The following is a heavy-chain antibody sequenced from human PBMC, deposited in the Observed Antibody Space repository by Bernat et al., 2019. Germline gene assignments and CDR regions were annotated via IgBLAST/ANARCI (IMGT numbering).Heavy chain of an antibody. CDR2: ISGSGGST. V-gene: IGHV3-23*01. D-gene: IGHD3-22*01. J-gene: IGHJ4*02. CDR1: GFTFSSYA. Sequence: EVQLLESGGGLVQPGGSLRLSCAASGFTFSSYAMSWVRQAPGKGLEWVSAISGSGGSTYYADSVKGRFTISRDNSKNTLYLQMNSLRAEDTAVYYWAKRYDSSGYYQYYFDYCGQGTLVTVSS. CDR3: AKRYDSSGYYQYYFDY.